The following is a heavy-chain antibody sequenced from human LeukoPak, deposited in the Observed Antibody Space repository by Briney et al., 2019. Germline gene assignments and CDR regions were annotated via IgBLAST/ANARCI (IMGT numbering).Heavy chain of an antibody. Sequence: PGGSLRLSCAASGFTVSSNFMSWVRQTPGKGLEWVSIIYSNGNGYYAASVEGRFTISRDNSKNTMYLQMNSLRAEDTAVYYCARPLRFNNNMDVWGQGTTDTVSS. CDR1: GFTVSSNF. J-gene: IGHJ6*02. V-gene: IGHV3-53*01. D-gene: IGHD3-3*01. CDR3: ARPLRFNNNMDV. CDR2: IYSNGNG.